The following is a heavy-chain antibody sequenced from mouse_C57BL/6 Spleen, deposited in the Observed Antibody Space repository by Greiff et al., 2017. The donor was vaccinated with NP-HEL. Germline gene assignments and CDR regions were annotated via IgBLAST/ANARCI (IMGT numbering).Heavy chain of an antibody. J-gene: IGHJ4*01. D-gene: IGHD2-3*01. Sequence: EVQLVESGGGLVKPGGSLKLSCAASGFTFSDYGMHWVRQAPEKGLEWVAYISSGSSTIYYADTVKGRFTISRDNAKNTLFLQMTSLRSEDTAMYYCARGGDGYSFYAMDYWGQGTSVTVSS. V-gene: IGHV5-17*01. CDR1: GFTFSDYG. CDR2: ISSGSSTI. CDR3: ARGGDGYSFYAMDY.